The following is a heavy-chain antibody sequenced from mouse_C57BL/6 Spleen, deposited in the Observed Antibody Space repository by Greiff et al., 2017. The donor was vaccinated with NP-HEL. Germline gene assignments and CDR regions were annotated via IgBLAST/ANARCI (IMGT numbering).Heavy chain of an antibody. Sequence: QVQLQQPGAELVKPGASVKLSCKASGYTFTSYSMHWVKQRPGQGLEWIGMIHPNSGSTNYNEKFKSKATLTVDKSSSTAYMQLSSLTSEDSAVYYCARTNLYAMDYWGQGTSVTVSS. V-gene: IGHV1-64*01. CDR1: GYTFTSYS. CDR2: IHPNSGST. CDR3: ARTNLYAMDY. J-gene: IGHJ4*01. D-gene: IGHD4-1*01.